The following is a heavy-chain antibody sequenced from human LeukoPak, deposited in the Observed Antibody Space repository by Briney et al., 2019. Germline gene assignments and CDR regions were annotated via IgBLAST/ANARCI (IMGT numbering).Heavy chain of an antibody. D-gene: IGHD2-15*01. CDR3: ARGRVVAGFYYYYMDV. Sequence: GASVKVSCKASGYTFTSYDINWVRQATGQELEWMGWMNPNSGNTGYAQKFQGRVTMTRNTSISTAYMELSSLRSEDTAVYYCARGRVVAGFYYYYMDVWGKGTTVTISS. CDR1: GYTFTSYD. V-gene: IGHV1-8*01. CDR2: MNPNSGNT. J-gene: IGHJ6*03.